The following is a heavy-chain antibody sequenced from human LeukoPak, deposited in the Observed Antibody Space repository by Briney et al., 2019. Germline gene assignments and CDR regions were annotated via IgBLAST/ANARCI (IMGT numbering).Heavy chain of an antibody. CDR1: GFTFSSNW. CDR3: AKDRDSMIVDH. CDR2: INEDGSTT. D-gene: IGHD3-16*01. Sequence: GGSLRLSCAASGFTFSSNWMHWVRQAPGKGLVWVSRINEDGSTTNYADSVKGRSTIFRDNAKNTLYLQMNSLRAEDTAVYYCAKDRDSMIVDHWGQGTLATVSS. V-gene: IGHV3-74*01. J-gene: IGHJ4*02.